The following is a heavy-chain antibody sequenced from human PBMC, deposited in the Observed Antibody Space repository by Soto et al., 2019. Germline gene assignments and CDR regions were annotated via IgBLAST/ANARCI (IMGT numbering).Heavy chain of an antibody. Sequence: EVQLVESGGGLVQPGGSLRLSCAASGFTFSGYSMNWVRKAPGKGLEWVSYISSSSSTIYYADSVKGRFTISRDNAKNSLYLQMNSLRAEDTAVYYCARHPERIAEIGGFDPWGQGTRVTVSS. CDR3: ARHPERIAEIGGFDP. CDR1: GFTFSGYS. V-gene: IGHV3-48*01. CDR2: ISSSSSTI. D-gene: IGHD6-13*01. J-gene: IGHJ5*02.